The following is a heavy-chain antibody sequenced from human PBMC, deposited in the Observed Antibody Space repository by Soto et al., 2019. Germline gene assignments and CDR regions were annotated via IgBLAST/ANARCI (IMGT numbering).Heavy chain of an antibody. V-gene: IGHV1-69*02. CDR1: GGTFSSYT. D-gene: IGHD6-25*01. J-gene: IGHJ6*02. CDR3: ARLIAASGRVYYYGMDV. CDR2: IIPILGIA. Sequence: VKVSCKASGGTFSSYTISWVRQAPGQGLEWMGRIIPILGIANYAQKFQGRVTITADKSTSTAYMELSSLRSEDTAVYYCARLIAASGRVYYYGMDVWGQGTTVTVSS.